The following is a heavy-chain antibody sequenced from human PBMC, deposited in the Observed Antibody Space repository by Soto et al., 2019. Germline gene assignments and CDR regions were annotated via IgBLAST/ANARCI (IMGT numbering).Heavy chain of an antibody. CDR1: GGTFSSYA. CDR3: ASHIPPGIAASVTNYYCYGMDV. Sequence: QVQLVQSGAEVKKPGSSVKVSCKASGGTFSSYAISWVRQAPGQGREWMGGIIPIFGTANYAQKFQGRVTINADESTITAYMELSSLRSEDTAVYYSASHIPPGIAASVTNYYCYGMDVWGQGTTVTVSS. CDR2: IIPIFGTA. D-gene: IGHD6-13*01. V-gene: IGHV1-69*12. J-gene: IGHJ6*02.